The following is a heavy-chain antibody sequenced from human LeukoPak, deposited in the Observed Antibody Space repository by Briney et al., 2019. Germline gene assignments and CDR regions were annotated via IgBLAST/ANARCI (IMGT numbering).Heavy chain of an antibody. Sequence: GGSLRLSCEGSAFIFSGHWMNWVRQTPGKGLEWVASIKEDGSERQYVDSVKGRFSISRGNTKGSPFLQMNSLRADDTAMYYCARGSGGPFGNWGQGTRVTVSS. J-gene: IGHJ4*02. V-gene: IGHV3-7*03. D-gene: IGHD1-26*01. CDR3: ARGSGGPFGN. CDR1: AFIFSGHW. CDR2: IKEDGSER.